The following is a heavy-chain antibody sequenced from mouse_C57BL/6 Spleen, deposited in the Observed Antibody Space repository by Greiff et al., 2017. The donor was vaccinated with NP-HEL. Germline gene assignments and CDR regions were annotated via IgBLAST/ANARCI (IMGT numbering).Heavy chain of an antibody. CDR1: GYTFTDHT. CDR2: IDPSDSYT. D-gene: IGHD2-3*01. V-gene: IGHV1-69*01. J-gene: IGHJ2*01. Sequence: QVQLQHSDAELVKPGASVKISCKVSGYTFTDHTIHWMKQRPGQGLEWIGEIDPSDSYTNYNQKFKGKSTLTVDKSSSTAYMQLSSLTSEDSAVYYCARVPLYDPFDYWGQGTTLTVSS. CDR3: ARVPLYDPFDY.